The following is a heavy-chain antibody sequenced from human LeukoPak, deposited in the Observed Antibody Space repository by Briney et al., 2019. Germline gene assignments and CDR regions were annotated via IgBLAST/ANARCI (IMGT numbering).Heavy chain of an antibody. CDR2: INSDGSST. CDR3: ARAPYYDFWSGYYTDAFDI. V-gene: IGHV3-74*01. Sequence: GGSLRLSCAASGFTFSSYWMHWVRQAPGKGLAWVSRINSDGSSTSYADSVKGRFTISRDNAKNTLYLQMNSLRAEDTAVYYCARAPYYDFWSGYYTDAFDIWGQGTMVTVSS. CDR1: GFTFSSYW. D-gene: IGHD3-3*01. J-gene: IGHJ3*02.